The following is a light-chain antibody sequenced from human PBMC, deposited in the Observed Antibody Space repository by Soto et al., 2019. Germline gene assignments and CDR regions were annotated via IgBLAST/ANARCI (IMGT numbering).Light chain of an antibody. Sequence: DIRMTQSPPSLSASVGDRVTITCRASQGISSYLAWYQQKPGKAPKLLIYAASSLQSGVPSRFSGSVSGTDFTLTISSLQPEDFATYYCQQSYSTPRTFGQGTKV. CDR2: AAS. V-gene: IGKV1-39*01. J-gene: IGKJ1*01. CDR1: QGISSY. CDR3: QQSYSTPRT.